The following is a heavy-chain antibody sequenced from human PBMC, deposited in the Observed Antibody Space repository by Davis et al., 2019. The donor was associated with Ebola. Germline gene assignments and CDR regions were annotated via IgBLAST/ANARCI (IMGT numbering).Heavy chain of an antibody. J-gene: IGHJ4*02. Sequence: PGGSLRLSCAASGFTLSDHYMDWVRQTPGMGLEWVARTRNKANSYSTEYAASVKGRFTISRGDSKSSLYLQMNSLRTDDTAVYYCTTDQMTVTADYWGQGTLVTVSS. CDR2: TRNKANSYST. CDR3: TTDQMTVTADY. D-gene: IGHD2-21*02. V-gene: IGHV3-72*01. CDR1: GFTLSDHY.